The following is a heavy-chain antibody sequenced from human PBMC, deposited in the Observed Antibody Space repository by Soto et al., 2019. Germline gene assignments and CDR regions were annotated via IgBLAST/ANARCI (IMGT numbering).Heavy chain of an antibody. V-gene: IGHV1-46*01. Sequence: QVQLVQSGAEVKKPGASVKVSCKASGYTFTSYYMHWVRQAPGQGLEWMGIINPSGGSTSYAQKFQGRVTMTRDTPTSTVYMELSSLRSEDTAVYYCARDPRDSSGYSPRGYFDLGGRGPLVTVSS. J-gene: IGHJ2*01. CDR3: ARDPRDSSGYSPRGYFDL. D-gene: IGHD3-22*01. CDR1: GYTFTSYY. CDR2: INPSGGST.